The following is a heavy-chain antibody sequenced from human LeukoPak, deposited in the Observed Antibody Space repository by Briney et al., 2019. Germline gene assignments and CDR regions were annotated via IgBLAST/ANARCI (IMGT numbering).Heavy chain of an antibody. CDR3: ARAGNLLLRSGYFDY. J-gene: IGHJ4*02. CDR1: GGSFSGYY. D-gene: IGHD3-10*01. V-gene: IGHV4-34*01. CDR2: INHSGST. Sequence: SETLSLTCAVYGGSFSGYYWSWIRQPLGKGLEWIGEINHSGSTNYNPSLKSRVTISVDTSKNQFSLKLSSVTAADTAVYYCARAGNLLLRSGYFDYWGQGTLVTVSS.